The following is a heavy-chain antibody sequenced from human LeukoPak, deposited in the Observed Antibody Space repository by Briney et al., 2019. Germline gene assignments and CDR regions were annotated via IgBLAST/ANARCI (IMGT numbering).Heavy chain of an antibody. CDR2: INHSGST. CDR3: ARDRYCSGGSCPNFDY. V-gene: IGHV4-34*01. CDR1: GGSFSGYY. J-gene: IGHJ4*02. Sequence: SETLSLTCAVYGGSFSGYYWSWIRQPTGKGLEWIGEINHSGSTNYNPSLKSRVTISVDTSKNQFSLKLSSVTAADTAVYYCARDRYCSGGSCPNFDYWGQGTLVTVSS. D-gene: IGHD2-15*01.